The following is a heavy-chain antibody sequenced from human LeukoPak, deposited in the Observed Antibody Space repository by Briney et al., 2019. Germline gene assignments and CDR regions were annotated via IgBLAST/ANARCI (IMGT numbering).Heavy chain of an antibody. CDR1: GFTVSSNY. V-gene: IGHV3-53*01. D-gene: IGHD3-22*01. J-gene: IGHJ4*02. CDR3: ATGGHYYDSSGIDY. Sequence: PGGSLRLSCAASGFTVSSNYMSWVRQAPGKGLEWVSVIYSGGSTYYADSAKGRFTISRDNSKNTLYLQMNSLRAEDTAVYYCATGGHYYDSSGIDYWGQGTLVTVSS. CDR2: IYSGGST.